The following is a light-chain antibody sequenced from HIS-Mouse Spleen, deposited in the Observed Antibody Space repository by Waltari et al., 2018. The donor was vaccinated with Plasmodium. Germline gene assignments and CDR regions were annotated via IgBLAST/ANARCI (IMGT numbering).Light chain of an antibody. CDR3: QQYNNWPPYT. CDR1: QSVSSN. V-gene: IGKV3-15*01. CDR2: GAS. J-gene: IGKJ2*01. Sequence: EIVMTQSPATLSVSPGERATLSCRARQSVSSNLAWYQQNPGQAPRLLISGASTRATGIPARFSGSGSGTEFTLIISSMQSEDFAVYYCQQYNNWPPYTFGQGTKLEIK.